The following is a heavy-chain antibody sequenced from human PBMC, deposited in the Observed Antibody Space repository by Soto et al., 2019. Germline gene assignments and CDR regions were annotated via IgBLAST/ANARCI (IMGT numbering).Heavy chain of an antibody. V-gene: IGHV1-69*13. Sequence: SVKVSCKASGGTFSTYAITWVRQAPGQGLEWMGGIIPMFGTANYAQKFRGRVTVTADESTSTAHMELSSLRSEDTAVYYGARGWETVGTTTPFAYWGQGTLVTVSS. CDR3: ARGWETVGTTTPFAY. D-gene: IGHD1-26*01. CDR1: GGTFSTYA. CDR2: IIPMFGTA. J-gene: IGHJ4*02.